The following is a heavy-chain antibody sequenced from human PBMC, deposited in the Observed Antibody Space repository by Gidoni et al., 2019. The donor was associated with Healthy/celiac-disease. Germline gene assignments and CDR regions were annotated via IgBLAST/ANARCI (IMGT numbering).Heavy chain of an antibody. CDR2: IYYSGST. CDR3: ARPGDSAAFDI. Sequence: QLQLQESGPGLVQPSETLSLTCTVSGGSISSSSYYWGWIRQPPGKGLEWIGSIYYSGSTYYNPSLKSRVTISVDTSKNQFSLKLSSVTAADTAVYYCARPGDSAAFDIWGQGTMVTVSS. D-gene: IGHD1-26*01. V-gene: IGHV4-39*01. CDR1: GGSISSSSYY. J-gene: IGHJ3*02.